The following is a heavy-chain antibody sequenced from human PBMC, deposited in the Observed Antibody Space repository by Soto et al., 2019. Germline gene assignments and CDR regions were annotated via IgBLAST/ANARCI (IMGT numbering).Heavy chain of an antibody. CDR1: GFTFSIYA. Sequence: PGGSLRLSCSASGFTFSIYAMHWVRQAPGRGLEYVSAVSTNGGTSYYADSVKGRFTISRDNSKNTLYLQMNSLRAEDTAVYYCAREVSIDSSGALDYWGQGTLVTVSS. CDR3: AREVSIDSSGALDY. V-gene: IGHV3-64*04. D-gene: IGHD6-19*01. CDR2: VSTNGGTS. J-gene: IGHJ4*02.